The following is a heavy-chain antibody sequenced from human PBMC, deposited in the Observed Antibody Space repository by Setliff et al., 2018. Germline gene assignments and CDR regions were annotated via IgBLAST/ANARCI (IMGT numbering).Heavy chain of an antibody. Sequence: GASVKVSCKASGHTFTSYFMQWVRQAPGQGLEWMGMINPSGGYTIYAQKFQGRVTMTRDTSTSTVYLELSSLRSEDTAVYYCARRVGSVGIQLPDYWGQGTLVTVSS. D-gene: IGHD5-18*01. CDR1: GHTFTSYF. V-gene: IGHV1-46*01. J-gene: IGHJ4*02. CDR2: INPSGGYT. CDR3: ARRVGSVGIQLPDY.